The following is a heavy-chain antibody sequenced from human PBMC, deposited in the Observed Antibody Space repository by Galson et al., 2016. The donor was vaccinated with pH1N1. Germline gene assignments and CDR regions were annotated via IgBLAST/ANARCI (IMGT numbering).Heavy chain of an antibody. CDR3: AKGTAAIFYYYMDV. D-gene: IGHD2-2*01. CDR2: LSASGGST. V-gene: IGHV3-23*01. J-gene: IGHJ6*03. Sequence: SLRLSCAASGFTFRNYGASWVRQAPGKGLEWVSFLSASGGSTYYADSVKGRFTISRDNSKNTLFLQMNSLRAKDAAVYYCAKGTAAIFYYYMDVWGIGTTVTVSS. CDR1: GFTFRNYG.